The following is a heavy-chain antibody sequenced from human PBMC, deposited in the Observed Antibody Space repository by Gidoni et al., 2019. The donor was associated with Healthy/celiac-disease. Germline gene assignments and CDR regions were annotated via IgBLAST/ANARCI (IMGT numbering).Heavy chain of an antibody. CDR3: ARGEGYCSSTSCYFRDTGMDV. J-gene: IGHJ6*02. CDR1: GYTFTGYY. CDR2: INPNSGGT. V-gene: IGHV1-2*02. Sequence: QVQLVQSGAEVKKPGASVKVSCKASGYTFTGYYMPWVRQAPGQGLEWMGWINPNSGGTNYAQKFQGRVTMTRDTSISTAYMELSRLRSDDTAVYYCARGEGYCSSTSCYFRDTGMDVWGQGTTVTVSS. D-gene: IGHD2-2*01.